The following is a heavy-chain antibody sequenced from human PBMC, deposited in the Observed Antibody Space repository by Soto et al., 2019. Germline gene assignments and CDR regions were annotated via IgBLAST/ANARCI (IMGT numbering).Heavy chain of an antibody. J-gene: IGHJ6*02. Sequence: PGGSLRLSCAGSGSTFSTYTMSWVRQASGKGLEWVSFISSSSNYIYYADSVRGRFIISISTAYLQWSSLKASDTAIYYCARTAAAGKYYHGVDVWGQGTTVTVSS. CDR3: ARTAAAGKYYHGVDV. V-gene: IGHV3-21*04. CDR2: ISSSSNYI. CDR1: GSTFSTYT. D-gene: IGHD6-13*01.